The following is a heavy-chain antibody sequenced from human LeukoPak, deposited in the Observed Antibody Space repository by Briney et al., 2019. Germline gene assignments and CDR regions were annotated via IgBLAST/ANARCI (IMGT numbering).Heavy chain of an antibody. Sequence: SETLSLTCTVSGYSISSNYYWGWIRQPPGKGLEWIGSIYHSGSTYYNPSLKSRVTISVDTSKNQFSLKLSSVTAADTAVYYCARVVRAGTWDYNWFDPWGQGTLVTVSS. J-gene: IGHJ5*02. V-gene: IGHV4-38-2*02. CDR3: ARVVRAGTWDYNWFDP. CDR2: IYHSGST. CDR1: GYSISSNYY. D-gene: IGHD6-19*01.